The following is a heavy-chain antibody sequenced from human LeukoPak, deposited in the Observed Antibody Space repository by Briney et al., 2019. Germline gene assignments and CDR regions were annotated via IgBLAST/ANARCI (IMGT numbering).Heavy chain of an antibody. J-gene: IGHJ4*02. D-gene: IGHD2-15*01. CDR2: IYNADGT. V-gene: IGHV3-66*01. CDR1: GFRARDNH. Sequence: GGSLRLSCAAAGFRARDNHMYWVRQAPGKGLEWVSVIYNADGTGYADSVKGRFTLSRDNSQNTVSLQMDSLRVGDTAVYFCVRNLRYCSDGSCSPWGEGTLVTVSS. CDR3: VRNLRYCSDGSCSP.